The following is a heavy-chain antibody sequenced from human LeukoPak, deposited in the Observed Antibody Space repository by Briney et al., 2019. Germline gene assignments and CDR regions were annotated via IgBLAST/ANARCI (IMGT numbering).Heavy chain of an antibody. CDR2: ISSSSSYI. Sequence: GGSLRLSCAASGFTFSSYSMNWVRQTPGKGLEWVSSISSSSSYIYYEDSVKGRFTISRDNAKNSLYLQMNSLRAEDTAVYYCARVAYCGGDCYLDAFDIWGQGTMVTVSS. CDR3: ARVAYCGGDCYLDAFDI. CDR1: GFTFSSYS. D-gene: IGHD2-21*02. V-gene: IGHV3-21*01. J-gene: IGHJ3*02.